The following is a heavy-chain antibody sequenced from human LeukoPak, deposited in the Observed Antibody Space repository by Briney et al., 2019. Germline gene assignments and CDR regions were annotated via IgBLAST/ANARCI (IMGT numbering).Heavy chain of an antibody. CDR3: ARSAVAATWYFDY. D-gene: IGHD6-19*01. V-gene: IGHV1-8*01. J-gene: IGHJ4*02. CDR2: MNPNSGNT. Sequence: GASVKVSCKASGYTFTSYDINWVRQATGQGLEWMGWMNPNSGNTGYAQKFQGRVTMTRNTSISTAYMELSSLRSDDTAVYYCARSAVAATWYFDYWGQGTLVTVSS. CDR1: GYTFTSYD.